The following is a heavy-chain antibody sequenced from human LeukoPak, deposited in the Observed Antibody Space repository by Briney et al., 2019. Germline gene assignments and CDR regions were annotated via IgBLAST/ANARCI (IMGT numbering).Heavy chain of an antibody. D-gene: IGHD3-10*01. CDR3: ARGSGLWFGELLEENDY. V-gene: IGHV3-21*01. Sequence: PGGSLRLSCAASGFTFSSYSMNWVRQAPGKGLEWVSSISSSSYIYYADSLKGRFTISRDNAKNSLYLQMNSLRAEDTAVYYCARGSGLWFGELLEENDYWGQGTLVTVSS. CDR1: GFTFSSYS. CDR2: ISSSSYI. J-gene: IGHJ4*02.